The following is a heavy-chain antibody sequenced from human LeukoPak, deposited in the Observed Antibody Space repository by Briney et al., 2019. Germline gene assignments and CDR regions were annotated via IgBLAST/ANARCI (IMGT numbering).Heavy chain of an antibody. D-gene: IGHD3-3*01. V-gene: IGHV3-66*02. J-gene: IGHJ4*02. CDR1: GFTVSSNY. CDR2: IYSGGST. Sequence: GGSLRLSCAASGFTVSSNYMSWVRQAPGKGLEWVSVIYSGGSTYYADSVKGRFIISRDNSKNTLYLQMNSLRAEDTAVYYCARDRRYDFWSGYYSYYFDYWGQGTLVTVSS. CDR3: ARDRRYDFWSGYYSYYFDY.